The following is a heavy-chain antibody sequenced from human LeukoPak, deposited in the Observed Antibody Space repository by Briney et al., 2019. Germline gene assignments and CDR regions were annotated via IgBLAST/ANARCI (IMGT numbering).Heavy chain of an antibody. CDR1: GGSFSGYY. D-gene: IGHD6-13*01. CDR2: INHSGST. Sequence: KPSETLSLTCAVYGGSFSGYYWSWIRQPPGKGLEWIGEINHSGSTNYNPSLKSRVTISVDTSKNQFSLKLSSVTAADTAVYYCARVYSSSWYDYWGQGTLVTVSS. J-gene: IGHJ4*02. CDR3: ARVYSSSWYDY. V-gene: IGHV4-34*01.